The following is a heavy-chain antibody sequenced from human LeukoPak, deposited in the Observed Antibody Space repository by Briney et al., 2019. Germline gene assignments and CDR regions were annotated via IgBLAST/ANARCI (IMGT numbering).Heavy chain of an antibody. D-gene: IGHD5-12*01. CDR2: ICYSGST. CDR1: GGSISSSSYF. Sequence: SETLSLTCTVSGGSISSSSYFWGWIRQPPGRVLEWIGSICYSGSTYYNPALKSRVARHVDTSNNQFSLKLSSVTAADTAMYYCARHAPGRLRLGYYFDYWGQGTLVTVSS. J-gene: IGHJ4*02. V-gene: IGHV4-39*01. CDR3: ARHAPGRLRLGYYFDY.